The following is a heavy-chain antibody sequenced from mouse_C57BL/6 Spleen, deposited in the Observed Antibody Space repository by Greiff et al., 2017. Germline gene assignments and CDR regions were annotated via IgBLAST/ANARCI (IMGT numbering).Heavy chain of an antibody. J-gene: IGHJ2*01. CDR2: ITPSSGYT. V-gene: IGHV1-7*01. Sequence: QVQLQQSGAELAKPGASVKLSCKASGYTFTSYWMHWVKQRPGQGLEWIGYITPSSGYTKYNQKFKDKATLTADKSSSTASMQLSSLTYEDSAVYYCARPFYDGYPDWWGQGTTLTVSS. CDR3: ARPFYDGYPDW. D-gene: IGHD2-3*01. CDR1: GYTFTSYW.